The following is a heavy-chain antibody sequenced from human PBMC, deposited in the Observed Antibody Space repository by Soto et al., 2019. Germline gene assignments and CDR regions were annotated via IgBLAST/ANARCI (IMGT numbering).Heavy chain of an antibody. CDR1: GFTFSSHA. D-gene: IGHD5-12*01. CDR3: ARDPGYSGFDFDY. CDR2: IWYDGSKK. Sequence: QLGGSLRLSCASSGFTFSSHAMHWVRQAPGKGLEWVAVIWYDGSKKYYGDSVKGRFTVARDDSKSTLSLQMNSLRVEDTAVYYCARDPGYSGFDFDYWGQGTLVTVPS. V-gene: IGHV3-33*01. J-gene: IGHJ4*02.